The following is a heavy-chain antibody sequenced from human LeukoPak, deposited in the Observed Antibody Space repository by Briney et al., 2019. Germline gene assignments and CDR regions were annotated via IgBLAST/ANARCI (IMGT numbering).Heavy chain of an antibody. CDR3: ARDTNLGFDY. V-gene: IGHV3-48*02. Sequence: GGSLRLSCAASGFTFSTNSMNWVRQAPGKGLEWISYITSTSSAKYYADSVKGRFTISRDNAKNLLYLQMNSLRDEDTALYYCARDTNLGFDYWGQGTLVTVSS. CDR2: ITSTSSAK. D-gene: IGHD7-27*01. J-gene: IGHJ4*02. CDR1: GFTFSTNS.